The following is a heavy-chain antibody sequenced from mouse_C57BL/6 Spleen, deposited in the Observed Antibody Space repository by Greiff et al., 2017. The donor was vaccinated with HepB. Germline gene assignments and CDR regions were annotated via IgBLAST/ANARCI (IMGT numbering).Heavy chain of an antibody. CDR1: GFSLTSYG. CDR2: IWSGGST. Sequence: VKLMESGPGLVQPSQSLSITCTVSGFSLTSYGVHWVRQSPGKGLEWLGVIWSGGSTDYNAAFISRLSISKDNSKSQVFFKMNSLQADDTAIYYCASMVTTDDVWGTGTTVTVSS. J-gene: IGHJ1*03. V-gene: IGHV2-2*01. D-gene: IGHD2-2*01. CDR3: ASMVTTDDV.